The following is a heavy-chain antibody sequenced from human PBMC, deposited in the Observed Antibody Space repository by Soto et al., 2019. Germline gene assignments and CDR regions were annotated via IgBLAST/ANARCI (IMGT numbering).Heavy chain of an antibody. V-gene: IGHV3-66*01. Sequence: GGSLRLSCAASGFTVSSNYMSWVRQAPGKGLEWVSVIYSGGSTSYADSVKGRFTISRDNAKNTLYLQMNSLRAEDTAVYYCEKVIRGSRYYYDSSGYYYDAFDIWGQGKMVT. CDR3: EKVIRGSRYYYDSSGYYYDAFDI. CDR1: GFTVSSNY. J-gene: IGHJ3*02. CDR2: IYSGGST. D-gene: IGHD3-22*01.